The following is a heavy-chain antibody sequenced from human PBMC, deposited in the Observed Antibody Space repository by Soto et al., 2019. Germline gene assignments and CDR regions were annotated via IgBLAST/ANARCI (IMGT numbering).Heavy chain of an antibody. V-gene: IGHV1-69*12. CDR2: IIPMFGTA. J-gene: IGHJ6*02. CDR3: ARGPFLEWSLVYYFYAMDV. CDR1: GGTFSSYA. D-gene: IGHD3-3*01. Sequence: QVQLVQSGAEVKKPGSSVKVSCKASGGTFSSYAISWVRQAPGQGLEWMGGIIPMFGTATYTQKFRGRLTITADGSTSTAYRELSNLRSEGTAVYYCARGPFLEWSLVYYFYAMDVWGRGTTVIVSS.